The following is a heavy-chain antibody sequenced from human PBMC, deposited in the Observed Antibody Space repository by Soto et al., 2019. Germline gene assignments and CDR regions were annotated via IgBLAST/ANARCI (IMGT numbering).Heavy chain of an antibody. CDR3: ARGGEWELLINYYGMDV. D-gene: IGHD1-26*01. J-gene: IGHJ6*02. CDR1: GYTFTSYA. V-gene: IGHV1-3*01. CDR2: INAGNGNT. Sequence: ASVKLCCKASGYTFTSYAMHWVRQDHGQRLEWMGWINAGNGNTKYSQKFQGRVTITRDTSASTAYMELSSLRSEDTAVYYCARGGEWELLINYYGMDVWGQGTTVTVSS.